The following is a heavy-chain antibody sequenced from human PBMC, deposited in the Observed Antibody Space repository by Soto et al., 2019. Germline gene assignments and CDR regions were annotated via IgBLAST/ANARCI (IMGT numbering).Heavy chain of an antibody. J-gene: IGHJ3*02. CDR2: INPSGGST. CDR3: ARDMGVADTAFDI. D-gene: IGHD6-19*01. CDR1: GYTFTSYY. V-gene: IGHV1-46*01. Sequence: QVQLVQSGAEVKKPGASVKVSCKASGYTFTSYYMHWVRQAPGQGLEWMGIINPSGGSTSYAQKFQGRVTMTRDTSTSTVYMERSSLRSDDTAVYYCARDMGVADTAFDIWGQGTMVTVSS.